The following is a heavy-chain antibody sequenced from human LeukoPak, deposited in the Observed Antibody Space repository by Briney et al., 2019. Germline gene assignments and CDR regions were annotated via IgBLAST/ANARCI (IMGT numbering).Heavy chain of an antibody. CDR1: GGSISSGGYS. CDR2: IYHSGST. J-gene: IGHJ6*02. Sequence: SETLSLTCAVSGGSISSGGYSWSWIRQPPGKGLEWIGYIYHSGSTYYNPSLKSRVTISVDRSKNQFSLKLSSVTAADTAVYYCARHLVALYYGMDVWGQGTTVTVSS. V-gene: IGHV4-30-2*01. CDR3: ARHLVALYYGMDV. D-gene: IGHD6-6*01.